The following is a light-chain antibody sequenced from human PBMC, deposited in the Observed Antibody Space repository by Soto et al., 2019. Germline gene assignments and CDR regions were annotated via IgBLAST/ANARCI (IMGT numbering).Light chain of an antibody. CDR3: QQYGSSGT. Sequence: EIFLTQSPGTLSLSPGERATLSCRASQSVSSGYLAWYQQKPGKAPRLLIYGASTRATGIPDRFSGSGSGTDFTLTISRLEPEDFAVYYCQQYGSSGTFGQGTKVDIK. CDR2: GAS. CDR1: QSVSSGY. J-gene: IGKJ1*01. V-gene: IGKV3-20*01.